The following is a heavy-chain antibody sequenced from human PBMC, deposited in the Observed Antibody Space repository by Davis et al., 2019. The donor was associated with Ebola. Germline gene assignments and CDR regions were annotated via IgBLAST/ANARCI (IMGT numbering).Heavy chain of an antibody. CDR3: TTPTLEYCGGDCYSG. V-gene: IGHV3-15*01. Sequence: SLRLSCAASGFTFSNAWMSWVRQAPGKGLEWVGRIKSKTDGGTTDYAAPVKGRFTISRDDSKNTLYLQMNSLKTEDTAVYYCTTPTLEYCGGDCYSGWGQGTLVTVSS. CDR2: IKSKTDGGTT. J-gene: IGHJ4*02. D-gene: IGHD2-21*02. CDR1: GFTFSNAW.